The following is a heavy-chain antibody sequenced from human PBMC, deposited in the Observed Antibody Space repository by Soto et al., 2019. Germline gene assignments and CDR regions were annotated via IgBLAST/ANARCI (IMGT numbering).Heavy chain of an antibody. CDR2: ISYDGSNK. CDR3: AKDALMLRGYFDY. Sequence: PGGSLRLSCAASGFTFSSYGMHWVRQAPGKGLEWVAVISYDGSNKYYADSVKGRFTISRDNSKNTLYLQMNSLRAEDTAVYYCAKDALMLRGYFDYWGQGTLVTVS. V-gene: IGHV3-30*18. D-gene: IGHD2-8*01. J-gene: IGHJ4*02. CDR1: GFTFSSYG.